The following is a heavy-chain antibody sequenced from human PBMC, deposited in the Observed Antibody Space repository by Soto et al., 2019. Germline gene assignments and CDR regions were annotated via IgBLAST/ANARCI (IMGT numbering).Heavy chain of an antibody. Sequence: TLSRTCTVSGGSVSNGSYYCTWIRQRPGKGLEWIGYIYYSGSTYYSPSLKSRLSISLDTSKNQFSLRLSSVTAADTAMYYCARERIRAVYAFDMWGRGTMVTVSS. V-gene: IGHV4-31*03. J-gene: IGHJ3*02. D-gene: IGHD2-15*01. CDR3: ARERIRAVYAFDM. CDR1: GGSVSNGSYY. CDR2: IYYSGST.